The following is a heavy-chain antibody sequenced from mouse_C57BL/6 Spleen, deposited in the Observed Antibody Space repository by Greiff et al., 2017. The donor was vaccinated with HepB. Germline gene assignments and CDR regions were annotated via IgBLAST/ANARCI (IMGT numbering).Heavy chain of an antibody. V-gene: IGHV5-4*01. CDR2: ISDGGSYT. CDR3: AREGYDYVFDY. CDR1: GFTFSSYA. J-gene: IGHJ2*01. Sequence: EVQLVESGGGLVKPGGSLKLSCAASGFTFSSYAMSWVRQTPEKRLEWVATISDGGSYTYYPDNVKGRFTISRDNAKNNLYLQMSHLKSEDTAMYYCAREGYDYVFDYWGQGTTLTVSS. D-gene: IGHD2-4*01.